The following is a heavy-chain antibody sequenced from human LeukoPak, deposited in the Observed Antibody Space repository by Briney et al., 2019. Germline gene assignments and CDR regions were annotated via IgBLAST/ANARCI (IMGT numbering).Heavy chain of an antibody. CDR1: GFTVSSYW. CDR3: ERDLDIVVVPAAMVPDY. D-gene: IGHD2-2*03. J-gene: IGHJ4*02. CDR2: IKQDGSEK. V-gene: IGHV3-7*01. Sequence: GGSLRLSCAASGFTVSSYWMSWVRQAPGKGLEWVANIKQDGSEKYYVDSVKGRFTLPRDNAKNSLYLQMHSLSAEATAVYYCERDLDIVVVPAAMVPDYWGQGTLVTVSS.